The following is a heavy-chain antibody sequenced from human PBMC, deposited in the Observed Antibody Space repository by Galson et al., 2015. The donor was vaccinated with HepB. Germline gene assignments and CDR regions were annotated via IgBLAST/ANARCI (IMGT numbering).Heavy chain of an antibody. V-gene: IGHV3-23*01. CDR3: AKPHYGSGSYYYFDY. D-gene: IGHD3-10*01. Sequence: SLRLSCAASGFTFSSCAMSWVRQAPGKGLEWVSAISGSGGSTYYADSVKGRFTISRDNSKNTLYLQMNSLRAEDTAVYYCAKPHYGSGSYYYFDYWGQGTLVTVSS. J-gene: IGHJ4*02. CDR1: GFTFSSCA. CDR2: ISGSGGST.